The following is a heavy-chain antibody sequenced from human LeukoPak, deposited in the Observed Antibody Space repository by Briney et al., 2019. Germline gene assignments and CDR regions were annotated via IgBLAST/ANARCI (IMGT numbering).Heavy chain of an antibody. CDR3: ARAVTYFYGSVTYDWFDP. J-gene: IGHJ5*02. Sequence: GGSLRLSCAASGFTYSSYWMHWVRQTPGKGLVWVSRIKSDGSTIYADSVKGRFTISRDNARNTLYLQMNSLRVEDTAMYYCARAVTYFYGSVTYDWFDPWGQGTLVTVSS. D-gene: IGHD3-10*01. CDR2: IKSDGST. V-gene: IGHV3-74*01. CDR1: GFTYSSYW.